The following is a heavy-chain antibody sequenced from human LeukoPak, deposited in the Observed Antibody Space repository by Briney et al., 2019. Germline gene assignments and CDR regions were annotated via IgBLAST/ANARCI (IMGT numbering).Heavy chain of an antibody. D-gene: IGHD6-19*01. CDR2: ISGSGGST. Sequence: GGSLRLSCAASGVTFSHLWMTWVRQAPGKGLEWVSAISGSGGSTYYADSVKGRFTISRDNSKNTLYLQMNSLRAEDTAVYYCAKDLLWLAYYMDVWGKGTTVTVSS. J-gene: IGHJ6*03. CDR1: GVTFSHLW. V-gene: IGHV3-23*01. CDR3: AKDLLWLAYYMDV.